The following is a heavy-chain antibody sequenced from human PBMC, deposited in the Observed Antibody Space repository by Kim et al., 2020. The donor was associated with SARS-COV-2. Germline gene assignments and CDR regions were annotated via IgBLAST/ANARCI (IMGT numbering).Heavy chain of an antibody. D-gene: IGHD4-17*01. CDR2: INPKNGGT. CDR3: TRGQPPLTTVAIDY. CDR1: GYTFTDTY. J-gene: IGHJ4*02. Sequence: ASVKVSCKASGYTFTDTYMHWVRQAPGQGPEWMGRINPKNGGTNSAQKFQGRVTRTRDTSINTVYLELSRLKSDDTAMYYCTRGQPPLTTVAIDYWGQGTLVTVSS. V-gene: IGHV1-2*06.